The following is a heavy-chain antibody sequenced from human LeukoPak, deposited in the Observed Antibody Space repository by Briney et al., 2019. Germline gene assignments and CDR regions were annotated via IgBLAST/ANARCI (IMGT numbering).Heavy chain of an antibody. Sequence: ASVKVSCKASGYTFTSHDINWVRQATGQGLEWMGWMNPKSGSTGYAQKFQGRVTMTRNTAISTAYMELSSLRSEDTAVYYCARGLSVDTDYWGQGTLVTVSS. CDR1: GYTFTSHD. J-gene: IGHJ4*02. CDR3: ARGLSVDTDY. CDR2: MNPKSGST. V-gene: IGHV1-8*01. D-gene: IGHD5-18*01.